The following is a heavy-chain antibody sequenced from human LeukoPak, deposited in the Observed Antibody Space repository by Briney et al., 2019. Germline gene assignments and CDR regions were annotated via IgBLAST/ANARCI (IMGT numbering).Heavy chain of an antibody. V-gene: IGHV3-23*01. CDR3: AKDQEVVAPPDAFDI. D-gene: IGHD2-15*01. J-gene: IGHJ3*02. CDR1: GFSFSSYA. Sequence: GGSLRLSCAASGFSFSSYAMSWVRQAPGKGLEWVSDISDSGGSTYYADSVKGRFTISRDNSKKTLYLQMNSLRAEDTAVYYCAKDQEVVAPPDAFDIWGQGTMVSVSS. CDR2: ISDSGGST.